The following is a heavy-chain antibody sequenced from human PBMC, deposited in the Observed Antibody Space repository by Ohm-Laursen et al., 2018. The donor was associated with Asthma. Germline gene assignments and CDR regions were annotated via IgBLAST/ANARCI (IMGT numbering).Heavy chain of an antibody. D-gene: IGHD3-22*01. CDR3: AKDLNYYYDSSGVFDY. J-gene: IGHJ4*02. CDR2: VNDEGNEK. CDR1: GFSFSDSW. Sequence: SLRLSCTASGFSFSDSWMSWVRQAPGKGLECVANVNDEGNEKYYVGSVKGRFTISRDNSKNTLYLQMNSLRAEDTAVYYCAKDLNYYYDSSGVFDYWGQGTLVTVSS. V-gene: IGHV3-7*01.